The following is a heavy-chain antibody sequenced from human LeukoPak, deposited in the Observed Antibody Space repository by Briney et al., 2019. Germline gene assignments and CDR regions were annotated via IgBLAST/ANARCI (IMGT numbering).Heavy chain of an antibody. CDR1: GYTFTSYA. CDR3: ARVSLRYSSSWYYFDY. D-gene: IGHD6-13*01. V-gene: IGHV7-4-1*02. J-gene: IGHJ4*02. CDR2: INTNTGNP. Sequence: ASVKVSCKASGYTFTSYAMNWVRQAPGQGLEWMGWINTNTGNPTYAQGFTGRFVFSLDTSVSTAYLQISSLKAEDTAVYYCARVSLRYSSSWYYFDYWGQGTLVTVSS.